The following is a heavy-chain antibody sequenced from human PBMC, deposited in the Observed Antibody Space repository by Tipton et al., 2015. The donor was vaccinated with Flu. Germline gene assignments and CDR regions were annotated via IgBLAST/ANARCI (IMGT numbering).Heavy chain of an antibody. CDR2: IDYSGNT. J-gene: IGHJ3*02. V-gene: IGHV4-39*07. CDR1: GGSVSSSPYY. CDR3: VGGSHHYDISASLASDI. D-gene: IGHD3-22*01. Sequence: TLSLTCTVSGGSVSSSPYYWGWVRQSPGKGLEWIGTIDYSGNTHYNPSLESRVSISVAKMQFSLSLSSVTAADTAVYYCVGGSHHYDISASLASDIWGQGTMVTVS.